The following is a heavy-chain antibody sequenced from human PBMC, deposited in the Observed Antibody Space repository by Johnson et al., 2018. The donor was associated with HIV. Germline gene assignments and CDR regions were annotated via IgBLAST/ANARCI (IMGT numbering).Heavy chain of an antibody. CDR2: IKQDGSEK. V-gene: IGHV3-7*01. J-gene: IGHJ3*02. Sequence: VQLVESGGGLVQPGGSLRLSCAASGFTFSSYWMSWVRQAPGKGLEWVANIKQDGSEKYYVDSVKDRFTISRDNAKNSLYLQMNGLRAEDTAVYYCARNEYSNYGGRDAFDIWGQGTMVTVPS. CDR3: ARNEYSNYGGRDAFDI. D-gene: IGHD4-11*01. CDR1: GFTFSSYW.